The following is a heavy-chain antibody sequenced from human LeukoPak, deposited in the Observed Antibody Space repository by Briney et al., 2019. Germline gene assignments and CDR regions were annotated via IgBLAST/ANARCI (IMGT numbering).Heavy chain of an antibody. J-gene: IGHJ4*02. CDR2: IYYSGST. CDR3: ARVVTIFGVVTHFDY. CDR1: GGSISSYY. V-gene: IGHV4-59*01. D-gene: IGHD3-3*01. Sequence: SETLSLTCTVSGGSISSYYWSWIRQPPGKGLEWIGYIYYSGSTNYNPSLKSRVTISVHTSKNQFSLKLSSVTAADTAVYYCARVVTIFGVVTHFDYLGQGTLVTVFS.